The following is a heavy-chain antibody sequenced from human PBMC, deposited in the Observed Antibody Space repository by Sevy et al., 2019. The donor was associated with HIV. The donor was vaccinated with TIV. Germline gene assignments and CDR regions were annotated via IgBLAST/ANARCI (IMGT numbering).Heavy chain of an antibody. J-gene: IGHJ4*02. D-gene: IGHD6-13*01. V-gene: IGHV3-9*01. Sequence: GGFLRLSCAASGFTFDDYPMHWVRQAPGKALEWVSGISWNSGSIGYADSVKGRFTISRDSAKNSLYLQMNSLRPDDTAFYYCAKEGRIAAARRGYYFDYWGQGTLVTVSS. CDR2: ISWNSGSI. CDR3: AKEGRIAAARRGYYFDY. CDR1: GFTFDDYP.